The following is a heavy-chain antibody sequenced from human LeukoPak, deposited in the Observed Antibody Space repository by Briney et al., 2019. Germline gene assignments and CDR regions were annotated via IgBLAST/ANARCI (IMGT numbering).Heavy chain of an antibody. CDR3: ARDAAYCSSTSCLAAWFDP. J-gene: IGHJ5*02. CDR2: IYSGGST. D-gene: IGHD2-2*01. Sequence: GGSLRLSCAASGFTVSSNYMSWVRQAPGKGLEWVSVIYSGGSTYYADSVKGRFIISRDSSKNTLYLQMNSLRAEDTAVYYCARDAAYCSSTSCLAAWFDPWGQGTLVTVSS. V-gene: IGHV3-66*02. CDR1: GFTVSSNY.